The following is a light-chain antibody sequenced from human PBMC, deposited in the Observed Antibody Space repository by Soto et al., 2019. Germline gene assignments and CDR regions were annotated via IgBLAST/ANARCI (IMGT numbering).Light chain of an antibody. V-gene: IGKV4-1*01. CDR1: QSVLYSSNNKNY. CDR2: WAS. CDR3: QQYYRTPPT. Sequence: DIVMTQSPDSLALSLGERATINCKSSQSVLYSSNNKNYLAWYQQKPGQSPKLLIYWASTRESGVPDRFSGSGSGTDFTLSISSLQAEDVAVYYCQQYYRTPPTFGQGTKVEIK. J-gene: IGKJ1*01.